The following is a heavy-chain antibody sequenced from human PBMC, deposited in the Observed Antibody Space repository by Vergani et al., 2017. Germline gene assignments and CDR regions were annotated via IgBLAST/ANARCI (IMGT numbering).Heavy chain of an antibody. CDR2: IHTSGST. D-gene: IGHD2-15*01. J-gene: IGHJ4*02. Sequence: QVQLQESGPGLVKPSQTLSLTCTVSGGSINSHNYYWSWIRQPAGKGLEWIGRIHTSGSTNYNPSLKSRVTMSEDTSKNQFSLKLTSVTAADTAVYFCARGSCSGGSCYKPLFDYWGQGIVVTVSS. CDR3: ARGSCSGGSCYKPLFDY. V-gene: IGHV4-61*02. CDR1: GGSINSHNYY.